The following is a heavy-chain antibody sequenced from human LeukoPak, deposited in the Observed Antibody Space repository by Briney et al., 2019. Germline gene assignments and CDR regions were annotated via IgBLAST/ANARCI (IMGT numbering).Heavy chain of an antibody. CDR2: IYTADSDT. Sequence: GASLKISCKGSGYSFTTSWIGWVRQMPGKGLEWMGIIYTADSDTRYSPSFQGQVTISADKSITTAYLQWSSLKASDTAMYYCARQGSGYINYWGQGTLVTVSS. CDR1: GYSFTTSW. D-gene: IGHD6-19*01. V-gene: IGHV5-51*01. J-gene: IGHJ4*02. CDR3: ARQGSGYINY.